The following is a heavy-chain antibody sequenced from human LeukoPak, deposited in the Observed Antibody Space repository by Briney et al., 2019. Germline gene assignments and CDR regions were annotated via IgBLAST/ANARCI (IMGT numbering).Heavy chain of an antibody. V-gene: IGHV3-9*01. D-gene: IGHD3-10*01. CDR3: ARQHTAWFVDY. J-gene: IGHJ4*02. Sequence: PGGSLRLSCAASGFTFDDYAMHWVRQAPGKGLEWVSGISWNSGSIGYADSVKGRFIISRDNSKNTVFLQMNSLRAEDTAVYYCARQHTAWFVDYWGQGILVTVSS. CDR1: GFTFDDYA. CDR2: ISWNSGSI.